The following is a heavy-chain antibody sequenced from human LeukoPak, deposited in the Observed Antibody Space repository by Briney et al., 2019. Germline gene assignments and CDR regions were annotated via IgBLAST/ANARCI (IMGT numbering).Heavy chain of an antibody. V-gene: IGHV4-59*08. D-gene: IGHD2-15*01. Sequence: SETLSLTCTVSGGSITTYYWSWVRQPPGKGLEWIGYLYYSGATKYNPSLRGRVTISVDTSTNQLSLKLTSVTAADTAVYYCARHVNSLSASDYWGQGTLATVSS. CDR3: ARHVNSLSASDY. CDR2: LYYSGAT. J-gene: IGHJ4*02. CDR1: GGSITTYY.